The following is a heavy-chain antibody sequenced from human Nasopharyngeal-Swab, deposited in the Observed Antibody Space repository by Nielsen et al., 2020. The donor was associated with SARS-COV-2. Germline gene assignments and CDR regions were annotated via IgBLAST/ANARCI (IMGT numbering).Heavy chain of an antibody. Sequence: CCASSGIFSSSYSMNWVRQAPGKGLEWVSSISSSSSYIYYADSVKGRFTISRDNAKNSLYLQMNSLRAEDTAVYYCARAAEYYYDSRALDGMDVWGQGTTVTVSS. CDR2: ISSSSSYI. D-gene: IGHD3-22*01. J-gene: IGHJ6*02. CDR1: GIFSSSYS. CDR3: ARAAEYYYDSRALDGMDV. V-gene: IGHV3-21*01.